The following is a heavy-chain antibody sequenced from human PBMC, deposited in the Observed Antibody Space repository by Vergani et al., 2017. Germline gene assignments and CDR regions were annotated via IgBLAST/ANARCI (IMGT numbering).Heavy chain of an antibody. CDR2: IKSKTDGRTT. CDR3: TARPAQGRPANYLCGMDV. V-gene: IGHV3-15*01. D-gene: IGHD3-10*01. Sequence: EVQLVESGGGLVKPGGSLRLSCAASGFTFSNAWMSWVRQAPGKGLGWVGRIKSKTDGRTTDYAAPVKGRFTISREESKNTLYLQMNSLKTEDTAVYYCTARPAQGRPANYLCGMDVWGQGTTVTVSS. CDR1: GFTFSNAW. J-gene: IGHJ6*02.